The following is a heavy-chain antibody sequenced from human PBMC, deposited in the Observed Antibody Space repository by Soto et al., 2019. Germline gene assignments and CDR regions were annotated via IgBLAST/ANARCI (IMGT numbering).Heavy chain of an antibody. D-gene: IGHD5-12*01. CDR2: IYYTGTT. CDR3: ARPIQGGYDTFEY. Sequence: SETLSLTCTVSGGSIRNSHYYWGWIRQSPGKGLEWICSIYYTGTTHNNPSLKSRVTISVDTSKNQFSLELSSVTAADTAGYYCARPIQGGYDTFEYWGHGTQVTVSS. V-gene: IGHV4-39*01. J-gene: IGHJ4*01. CDR1: GGSIRNSHYY.